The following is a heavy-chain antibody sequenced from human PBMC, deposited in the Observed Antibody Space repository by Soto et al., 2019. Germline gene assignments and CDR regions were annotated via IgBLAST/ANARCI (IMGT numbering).Heavy chain of an antibody. CDR1: GGSIRGGGDY. D-gene: IGHD6-19*01. CDR2: IYYSGST. J-gene: IGHJ6*02. CDR3: ARAGLSDSSGWYYYYYGMDV. Sequence: ELKCLTSSVAGGSIRGGGDYWSWIRQPPGKGLEWIGYIYYSGSTNYNPSLKSRVTISVDTSKNQFSLKLSSVTAADTAVYYCARAGLSDSSGWYYYYYGMDVWGQGTTVTGSS. V-gene: IGHV4-61*08.